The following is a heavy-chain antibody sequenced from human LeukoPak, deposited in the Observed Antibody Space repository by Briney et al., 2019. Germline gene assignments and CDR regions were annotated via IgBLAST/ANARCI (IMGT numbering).Heavy chain of an antibody. V-gene: IGHV3-30*18. CDR2: ISYDGSNQ. D-gene: IGHD2-2*01. CDR3: AKALSVVPSADYSYDSAMDV. J-gene: IGHJ6*02. Sequence: SGGSLRLSCAASRFTFSKYGMHWVRQAPGKGLEWVAVISYDGSNQYYADSVKGRFTISRDNSKNTLYLQMNSLRAEDTAVYYCAKALSVVPSADYSYDSAMDVWGQGTTVTVSS. CDR1: RFTFSKYG.